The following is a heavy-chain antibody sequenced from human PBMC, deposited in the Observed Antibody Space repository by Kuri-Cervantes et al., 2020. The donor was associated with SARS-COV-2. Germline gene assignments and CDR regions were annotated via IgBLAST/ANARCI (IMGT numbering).Heavy chain of an antibody. Sequence: GGSLRLSCAASGFTVSTNYMSWVRQAPGKGLEWVSLIYSSGNTHYADSVKGRFTISRDNSKNTLYLQLNSLRVDDTAVYYCAKVDRGAVLQWWKQVDHWGQGILVTVSS. J-gene: IGHJ5*02. CDR3: AKVDRGAVLQWWKQVDH. D-gene: IGHD2-15*01. V-gene: IGHV3-53*01. CDR1: GFTVSTNY. CDR2: IYSSGNT.